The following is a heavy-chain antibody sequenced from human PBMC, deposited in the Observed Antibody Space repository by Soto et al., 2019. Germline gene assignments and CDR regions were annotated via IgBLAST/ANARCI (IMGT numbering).Heavy chain of an antibody. V-gene: IGHV6-1*01. CDR1: GDRVSSNSAA. CDR3: ARQRLSSGYSSSWYTFDY. D-gene: IGHD6-13*01. J-gene: IGHJ4*02. Sequence: SQTLSLTCAISGDRVSSNSAAWNWIRQSPSRGLEWLGRTYYRSKWYNDYAVSVKSRITINPDTSKNQFSLQLNSVTPEDTAVYYCARQRLSSGYSSSWYTFDYWGQGTLVTVSS. CDR2: TYYRSKWYN.